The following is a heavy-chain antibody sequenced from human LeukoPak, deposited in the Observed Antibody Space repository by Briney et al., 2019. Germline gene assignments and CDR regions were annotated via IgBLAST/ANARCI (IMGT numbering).Heavy chain of an antibody. CDR2: INPNSGGT. Sequence: ASVKVSCKASGYTFTGYYMHWVRQAPGQGLEWMGWINPNSGGTNYAQKFQGRVTMTRDTSISTAYMELSRLRSDDTAVYYCATNNIAAAALFDYWGQGTLVTVSS. CDR3: ATNNIAAAALFDY. V-gene: IGHV1-2*02. CDR1: GYTFTGYY. J-gene: IGHJ4*02. D-gene: IGHD6-13*01.